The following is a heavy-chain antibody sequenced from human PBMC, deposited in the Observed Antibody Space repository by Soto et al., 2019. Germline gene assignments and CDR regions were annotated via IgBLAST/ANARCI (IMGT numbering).Heavy chain of an antibody. CDR3: ARQVHDYDSSGYYWDYFDY. V-gene: IGHV4-39*01. Sequence: SETLSLTCTVSGGSISSSSYYWGWIRQPPGKGLEWIGSIYYSGSTYCNPSLKSRVTISVDTSKNQFSLKLSSVTAADTAVYYCARQVHDYDSSGYYWDYFDYWGQGTLVTVSS. CDR1: GGSISSSSYY. J-gene: IGHJ4*02. CDR2: IYYSGST. D-gene: IGHD3-22*01.